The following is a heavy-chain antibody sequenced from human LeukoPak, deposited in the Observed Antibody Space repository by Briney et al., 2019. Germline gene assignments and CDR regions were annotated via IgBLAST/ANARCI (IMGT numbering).Heavy chain of an antibody. V-gene: IGHV3-23*01. CDR2: IGGGAAGT. CDR1: GFTFNSYA. D-gene: IGHD3-10*01. Sequence: GGSLRLSCAASGFTFNSYAMSWVRQAPGKGLEWVSAIGGGAAGTYYADPVKGRFTISRDNSKNTLFLQINNLRAEDTAVYYCAKDGIYGSARYMDVWGRGTTVTVSS. J-gene: IGHJ6*03. CDR3: AKDGIYGSARYMDV.